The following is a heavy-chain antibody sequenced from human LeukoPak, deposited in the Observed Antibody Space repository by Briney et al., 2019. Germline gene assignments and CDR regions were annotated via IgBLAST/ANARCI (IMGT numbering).Heavy chain of an antibody. V-gene: IGHV1-18*04. Sequence: ASVKVSCKTSGYIFGSDNINWVRQAPGQGLEWMGWVGTYTGNINYAQKFQGRVTMTTDTSTNTANMELRSLRSDDTAVYYCARGSDWFDSWGQGTLVTVSS. CDR1: GYIFGSDN. CDR2: VGTYTGNI. CDR3: ARGSDWFDS. J-gene: IGHJ5*01.